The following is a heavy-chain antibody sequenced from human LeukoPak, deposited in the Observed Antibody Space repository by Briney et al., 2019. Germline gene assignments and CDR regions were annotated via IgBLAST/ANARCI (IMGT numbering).Heavy chain of an antibody. CDR1: GGSISSYY. CDR2: IYTSGST. D-gene: IGHD3-22*01. V-gene: IGHV4-4*07. CDR3: ARGYYDSSGFFPPHY. Sequence: SETLSLTCTVSGGSISSYYWSWIRQPAGKGLEWIGRIYTSGSTNYNPSLKSRVTISVDTSKNQFSLKLSSVTAADTAVYYCARGYYDSSGFFPPHYWGQGTLVTVSS. J-gene: IGHJ4*02.